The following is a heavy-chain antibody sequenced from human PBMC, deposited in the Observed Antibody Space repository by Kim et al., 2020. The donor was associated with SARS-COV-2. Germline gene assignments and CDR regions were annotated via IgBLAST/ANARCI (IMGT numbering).Heavy chain of an antibody. CDR2: ISSSGSTI. CDR3: ARDNYDSSGYSYYYYYGMDV. CDR1: GFTFSSYE. Sequence: GGSLRLSCAASGFTFSSYEMNWVRQAPGKGLEWVSYISSSGSTIYYADSVKGRFTISRDNAKNSLYLQMNSLRAEDTAVYYCARDNYDSSGYSYYYYYGMDVWGQGTTVTVSS. D-gene: IGHD3-22*01. J-gene: IGHJ6*02. V-gene: IGHV3-48*03.